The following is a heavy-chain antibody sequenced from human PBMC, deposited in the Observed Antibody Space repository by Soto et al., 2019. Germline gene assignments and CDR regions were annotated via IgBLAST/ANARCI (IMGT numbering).Heavy chain of an antibody. CDR3: ARIPYSSASFDY. CDR1: GVSISSVSISSND. Sequence: SGTLSLTCTVSGVSISSVSISSNDWGWIRQPPGKGLECIGSMSYSGNTNYNPSLKSRVTISIDTSKNQFSLKLSSVTAADTAVYYCARIPYSSASFDYWGQGTLVTVSS. V-gene: IGHV4-61*01. J-gene: IGHJ4*02. CDR2: MSYSGNT. D-gene: IGHD6-19*01.